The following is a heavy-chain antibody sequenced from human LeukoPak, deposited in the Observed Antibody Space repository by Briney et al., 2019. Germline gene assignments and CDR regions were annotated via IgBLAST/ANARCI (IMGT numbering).Heavy chain of an antibody. CDR3: ARDRSSSWYEVDY. D-gene: IGHD6-13*01. V-gene: IGHV4-39*07. CDR2: TYYTGDT. CDR1: GGSISSNSYY. J-gene: IGHJ4*02. Sequence: PSETLSLTCTVSGGSISSNSYYWGWVRQPPGKGLEWTGTTYYTGDTNYNPSLKSRVTMSVDTSKNQFSLKLSSVTAADTAVYYCARDRSSSWYEVDYWGQGMLVTVSS.